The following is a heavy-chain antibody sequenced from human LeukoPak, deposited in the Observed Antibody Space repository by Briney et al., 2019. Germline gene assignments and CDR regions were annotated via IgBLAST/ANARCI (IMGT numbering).Heavy chain of an antibody. V-gene: IGHV3-11*01. CDR1: GFTVSSNY. J-gene: IGHJ4*02. CDR2: ISSSGSTI. CDR3: ARERYSSSWYDFDY. D-gene: IGHD6-13*01. Sequence: GGSLRLSCAASGFTVSSNYMSWVRQAPGKGLEWVSYISSSGSTIYYADSVKGRFTISRDNAKNSLYLQMNSLRAEDTAVYYCARERYSSSWYDFDYWGQGTLVTVSS.